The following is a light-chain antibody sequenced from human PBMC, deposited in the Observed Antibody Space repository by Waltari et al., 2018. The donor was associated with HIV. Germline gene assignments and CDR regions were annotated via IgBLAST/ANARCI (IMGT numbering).Light chain of an antibody. CDR2: DVR. CDR1: NSDFGSYDF. CDR3: SSWTSSTTLV. V-gene: IGLV2-14*01. Sequence: QSALTQPASVSGSPGQSITISCTGTNSDFGSYDFVSWYQQYPGKAPRLIISDVRNRPSGISSRCSGSKYGYTASLTISGLRAEDEADYFCSSWTSSTTLVFGTGTKVTVL. J-gene: IGLJ1*01.